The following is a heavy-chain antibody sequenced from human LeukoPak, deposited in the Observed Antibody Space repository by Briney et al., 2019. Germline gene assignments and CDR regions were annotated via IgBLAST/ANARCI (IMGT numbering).Heavy chain of an antibody. Sequence: ASVKVSCKASGYTFTSYDINWVRQATGQGLEWMGWMNPNSGNTGYAQKFQGRVTMTRNTSISTAYMELSSLRSDDTAVYYCARVGAWQLLGSIDYWGQGTLVTVSS. D-gene: IGHD1-26*01. V-gene: IGHV1-8*01. CDR1: GYTFTSYD. CDR3: ARVGAWQLLGSIDY. J-gene: IGHJ4*02. CDR2: MNPNSGNT.